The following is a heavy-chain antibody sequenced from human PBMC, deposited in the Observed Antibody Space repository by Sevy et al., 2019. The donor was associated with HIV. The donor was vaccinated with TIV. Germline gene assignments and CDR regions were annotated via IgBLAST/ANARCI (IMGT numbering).Heavy chain of an antibody. J-gene: IGHJ6*02. Sequence: GGSLRLSCSASEFTFSSYAMSWVRQAPGKGLEWVSSISGSGRFTYYADFVEGRFIISRDNSKNTLSVQMNSLRAEDTAVYYCSKGFCSGATCPRDYYYYGMDVWGQGTTVNVSS. V-gene: IGHV3-23*01. CDR3: SKGFCSGATCPRDYYYYGMDV. D-gene: IGHD2-15*01. CDR1: EFTFSSYA. CDR2: ISGSGRFT.